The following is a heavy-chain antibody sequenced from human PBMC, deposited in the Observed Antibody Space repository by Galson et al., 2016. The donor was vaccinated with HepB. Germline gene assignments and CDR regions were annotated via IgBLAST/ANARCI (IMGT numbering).Heavy chain of an antibody. J-gene: IGHJ4*02. CDR1: GLSLTTAEVG. Sequence: PALVTPTQTLTLTCTFSGLSLTTAEVGVGWIRQPPGKALEWLALIYWDDDKRYNPSLKSRLTITKDTSKKQVVLTVTNMDPVDTATHYVALTARSNTPYYFDSGGQGTQVSVSS. CDR3: ALTARSNTPYYFDS. V-gene: IGHV2-5*02. CDR2: IYWDDDK. D-gene: IGHD1-26*01.